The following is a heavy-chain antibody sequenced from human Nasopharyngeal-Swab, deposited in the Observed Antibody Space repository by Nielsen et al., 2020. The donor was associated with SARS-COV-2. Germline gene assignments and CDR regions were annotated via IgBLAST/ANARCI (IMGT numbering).Heavy chain of an antibody. CDR3: ARDRVGEFLEWLLSDY. CDR1: GFTFSSYE. J-gene: IGHJ4*02. Sequence: GGSLRLSCAASGFTFSSYEMNWVRQAPGKGLEWVSYISSSGSTIYYADSVKGRFTISRDNAKNSLYLQMNSLRAEDTAVYYCARDRVGEFLEWLLSDYWGQGTLVTVSS. D-gene: IGHD3-3*01. CDR2: ISSSGSTI. V-gene: IGHV3-48*03.